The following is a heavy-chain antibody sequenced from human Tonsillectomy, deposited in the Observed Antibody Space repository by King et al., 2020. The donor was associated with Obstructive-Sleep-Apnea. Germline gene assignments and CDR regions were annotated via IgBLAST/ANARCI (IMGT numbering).Heavy chain of an antibody. CDR2: VSSNGGST. V-gene: IGHV3-64D*06. J-gene: IGHJ3*02. Sequence: VQLVESGGGLVQPGGSLRLSCSASGFTFRSYAMYWVRQAPGKGLEYVSAVSSNGGSTYYADSVKGRFTFSRDNSKNTLFLQMSSLRPEDTAVYYCVKGRWSSTLTNDAFDKWGQGRKVTVSS. D-gene: IGHD6-13*01. CDR1: GFTFRSYA. CDR3: VKGRWSSTLTNDAFDK.